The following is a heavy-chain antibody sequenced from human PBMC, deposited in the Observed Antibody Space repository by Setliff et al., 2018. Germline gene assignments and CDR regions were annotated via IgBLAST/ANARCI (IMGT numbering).Heavy chain of an antibody. D-gene: IGHD2-15*01. CDR1: GDSISSYF. J-gene: IGHJ4*02. CDR2: FYISGTT. Sequence: SETLSLTCSVSGDSISSYFWTWIRQPAGKGLEWIGRFYISGTTTYNPSLKSRVTMSADTSKNQFSLRLTSVTAADTAVYYCARDRVVVLAGRRGFYFDYWGQGTLVTVSS. V-gene: IGHV4-4*07. CDR3: ARDRVVVLAGRRGFYFDY.